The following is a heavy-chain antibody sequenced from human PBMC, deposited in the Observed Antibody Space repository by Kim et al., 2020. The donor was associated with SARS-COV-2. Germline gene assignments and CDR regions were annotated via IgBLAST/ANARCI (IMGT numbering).Heavy chain of an antibody. CDR1: GGSFSGYY. CDR3: ARERYSSSWHNYYYYGMDV. CDR2: INHSGST. Sequence: SETLSLTCAVYGGSFSGYYWSWIRQPPGKGLEWIGEINHSGSTNYNPSLKSRVTISVDTSKNQFYLKLSSVTAADTAVYYCARERYSSSWHNYYYYGMDVWGQGTTVTVSS. V-gene: IGHV4-34*01. D-gene: IGHD6-13*01. J-gene: IGHJ6*02.